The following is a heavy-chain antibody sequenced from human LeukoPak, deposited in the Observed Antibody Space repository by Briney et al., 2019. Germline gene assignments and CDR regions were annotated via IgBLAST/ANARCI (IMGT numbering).Heavy chain of an antibody. CDR2: VHTGFHT. J-gene: IGHJ4*02. CDR1: GFSFRDYD. D-gene: IGHD5-18*01. CDR3: VRGFSYGLYFFDC. Sequence: PGGSLRLSCAASGFSFRDYDMHWVRQREGKGLEWVSAVHTGFHTFYADSVQGRFSTSRENPTNSLYLQMNSLRAGDTGVYYCVRGFSYGLYFFDCWGQGALVTVSS. V-gene: IGHV3-13*01.